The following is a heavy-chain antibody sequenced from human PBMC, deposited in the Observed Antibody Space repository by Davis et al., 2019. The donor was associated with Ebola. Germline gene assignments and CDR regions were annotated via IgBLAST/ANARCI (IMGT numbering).Heavy chain of an antibody. V-gene: IGHV4-61*08. D-gene: IGHD6-19*01. Sequence: SETLSLTCTVSGGSISSGGYYWSWIRQHPGKGLEWIGYIYYSGSTNYNPSLKSRVTISVDTSKNQFSLKLSSVTAADTAVYYCARGSGWYVYYYGMDVWGQGTTVTVSS. CDR1: GGSISSGGYY. CDR3: ARGSGWYVYYYGMDV. CDR2: IYYSGST. J-gene: IGHJ6*02.